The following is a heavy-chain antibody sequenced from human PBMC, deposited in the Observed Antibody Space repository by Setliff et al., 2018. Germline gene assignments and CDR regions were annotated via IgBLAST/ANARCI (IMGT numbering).Heavy chain of an antibody. V-gene: IGHV4-59*01. CDR2: IYYSGST. Sequence: SETLSLTCAVSGFSISSYYWSWIRQPPGKGLEWIGYIYYSGSTNYNPSLKSRVTISVDTSKNQFSLKLSSVTAADTAVYNCARYRGNYYDSSGYYSGDAFDIWGQGTMVTVSS. D-gene: IGHD3-22*01. J-gene: IGHJ3*02. CDR3: ARYRGNYYDSSGYYSGDAFDI. CDR1: GFSISSYY.